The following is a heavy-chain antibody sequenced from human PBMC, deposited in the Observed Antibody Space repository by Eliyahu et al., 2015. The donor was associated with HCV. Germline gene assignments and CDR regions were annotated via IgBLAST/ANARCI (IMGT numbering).Heavy chain of an antibody. Sequence: QVQLVQSGAEVKKPGSSVKVSCKASGGFFSXYIINWVRQAPGHGPEWMGSIIPIFATPNYAQKFQGRVSITADTSTRTAYMELSSLRSEDSAFYYCASVPRHDREQLVPYWGQGTLVTVSS. CDR2: IIPIFATP. D-gene: IGHD6-6*01. CDR3: ASVPRHDREQLVPY. J-gene: IGHJ4*02. CDR1: GGFFSXYI. V-gene: IGHV1-69*06.